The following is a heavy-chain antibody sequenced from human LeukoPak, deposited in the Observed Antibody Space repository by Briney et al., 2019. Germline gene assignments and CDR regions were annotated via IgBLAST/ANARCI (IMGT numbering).Heavy chain of an antibody. CDR3: AKGPVGELTWFDP. V-gene: IGHV3-30*18. CDR2: ISYDGTNK. Sequence: PGRSLRLSCAASGFSVSSYDMYWVRQAPGKGLEWVAVISYDGTNKYYADSVKGRFTISRDNSKNTLYLQMNSLRGEDTAVYYCAKGPVGELTWFDPWGQGTLVTVSS. J-gene: IGHJ5*02. CDR1: GFSVSSYD. D-gene: IGHD3-10*01.